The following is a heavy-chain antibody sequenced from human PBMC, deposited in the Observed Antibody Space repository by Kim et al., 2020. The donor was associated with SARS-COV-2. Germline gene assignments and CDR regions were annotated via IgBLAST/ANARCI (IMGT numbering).Heavy chain of an antibody. J-gene: IGHJ5*02. CDR1: GGTFSSYT. CDR2: IIPILGIA. Sequence: SVKVSCKASGGTFSSYTISWVRQAPGQGLEWMGRIIPILGIANYAQKFQGRVTITADKSTSTAYMELSSLRSEDTAVYYCAREGQYCSGGSCYTNWFDPWGQGTLVTVSS. V-gene: IGHV1-69*04. D-gene: IGHD2-15*01. CDR3: AREGQYCSGGSCYTNWFDP.